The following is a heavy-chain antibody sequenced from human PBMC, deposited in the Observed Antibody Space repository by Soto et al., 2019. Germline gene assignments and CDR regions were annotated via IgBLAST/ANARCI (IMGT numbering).Heavy chain of an antibody. CDR3: ARGDWFHP. Sequence: PSETLSLTCTVSGGSISAGDYYWNWIRQPPGKGLEWIGYIYYTGTTKYNPSLKSRATLSVDTSKNRFSLNLTSVTAADSAVYYCARGDWFHPWGPRTRVTVS. CDR2: IYYTGTT. J-gene: IGHJ5*02. V-gene: IGHV4-30-4*01. CDR1: GGSISAGDYY.